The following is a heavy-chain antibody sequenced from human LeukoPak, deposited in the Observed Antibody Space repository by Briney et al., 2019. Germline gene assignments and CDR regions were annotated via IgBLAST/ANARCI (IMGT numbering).Heavy chain of an antibody. CDR2: VNLKGST. V-gene: IGHV4-4*02. Sequence: SGSLSLTCGVSGGSISNTNWWTWVRPPPGKGLGWIGEVNLKGSTNYNTSLKSRVDISVDQSENHNSLKLTSVTAADTAVYYCAREGGPYRPLDYSGQGTLVTVAS. J-gene: IGHJ4*02. CDR3: AREGGPYRPLDY. CDR1: GGSISNTNW.